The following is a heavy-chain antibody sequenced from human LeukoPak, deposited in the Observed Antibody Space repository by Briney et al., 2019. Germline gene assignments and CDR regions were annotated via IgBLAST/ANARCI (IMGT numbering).Heavy chain of an antibody. V-gene: IGHV3-23*01. J-gene: IGHJ4*02. CDR1: GFTSSSYA. CDR3: AKAVRWELPQGFDY. CDR2: ISGRGGNT. Sequence: GGSLRLPCAPSGFTSSSYAMTWGREAPGNGLEWGSAISGRGGNTYYADSVKGRFTISRDNSKNTLYLQMNSLRAEDTAVYYCAKAVRWELPQGFDYWGQGTLVAVSS. D-gene: IGHD1-26*01.